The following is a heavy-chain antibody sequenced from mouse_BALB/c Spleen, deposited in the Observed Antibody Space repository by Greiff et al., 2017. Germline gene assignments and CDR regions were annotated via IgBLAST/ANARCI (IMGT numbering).Heavy chain of an antibody. Sequence: DVQLVESGGGLVKPGGSLKLSCAASGFAFSSYDMSWVRQTPEKRLEWVAYISSGGGSTYYPDTVKGRFTISRDNAKNTLYLQMSSLKSEDTAMYYCARQGGFHYPFYAMDYWGQGTSVTVSS. CDR2: ISSGGGST. J-gene: IGHJ4*01. V-gene: IGHV5-12-1*01. CDR3: ARQGGFHYPFYAMDY. D-gene: IGHD1-1*02. CDR1: GFAFSSYD.